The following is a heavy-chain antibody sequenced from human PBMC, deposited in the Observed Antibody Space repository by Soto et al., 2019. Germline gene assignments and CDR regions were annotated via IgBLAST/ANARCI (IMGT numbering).Heavy chain of an antibody. CDR1: GGSISSYY. Sequence: SETLSLTCTVSGGSISSYYWSWIRQPPGKGLEWIGYIYYSGSTNYNPSLKSRVTISVDTSKNQFSLKLSSVTAADTAVYYCARGYCSGGSCYYESWFDPWGQGTLVTVSS. D-gene: IGHD2-15*01. V-gene: IGHV4-59*01. CDR3: ARGYCSGGSCYYESWFDP. CDR2: IYYSGST. J-gene: IGHJ5*02.